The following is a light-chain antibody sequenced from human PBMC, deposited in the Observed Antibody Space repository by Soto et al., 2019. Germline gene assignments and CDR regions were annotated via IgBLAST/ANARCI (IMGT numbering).Light chain of an antibody. Sequence: DIQMTQSPSTLSASVGDRVTITCRASQSISSWLAWYQQKPGKAPKLLIYKASSLESGVPSRFIGSGSRTEFTLTISSLQPDNFATYYCQQYNSYSWTFGQGTKVEIK. CDR3: QQYNSYSWT. CDR2: KAS. CDR1: QSISSW. J-gene: IGKJ1*01. V-gene: IGKV1-5*03.